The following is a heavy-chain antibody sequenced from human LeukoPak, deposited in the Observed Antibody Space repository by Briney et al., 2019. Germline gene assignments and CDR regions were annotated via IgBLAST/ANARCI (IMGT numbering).Heavy chain of an antibody. D-gene: IGHD2-21*01. Sequence: SQTLSLTCTVSGGSISSGGYYWSWIRQHPGKGLEWIGYIYYSGSTYYNPSLKSRVTISVDTSKNQFSLKLSSVTAADTAVYYCARGETDEYCGVTTSYAAIYYWGTGTLVTVSS. CDR1: GGSISSGGYY. CDR2: IYYSGST. J-gene: IGHJ4*02. CDR3: ARGETDEYCGVTTSYAAIYY. V-gene: IGHV4-31*03.